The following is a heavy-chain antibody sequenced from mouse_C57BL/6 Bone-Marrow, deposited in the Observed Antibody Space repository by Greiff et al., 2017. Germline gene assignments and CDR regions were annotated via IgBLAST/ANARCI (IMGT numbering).Heavy chain of an antibody. CDR3: ARVGKNGYYCFDY. V-gene: IGHV1-7*01. J-gene: IGHJ2*01. Sequence: QVHVKQSGAELAKPGASVKLSCKASGYTFTSYWMHWVKQRPGQGLEWIGYINPSSGYTKYNQKFKDKATLTADKSSSTAYMQLSSLTYEDSAVYYCARVGKNGYYCFDYWGQGTTLTVSS. CDR2: INPSSGYT. D-gene: IGHD2-3*01. CDR1: GYTFTSYW.